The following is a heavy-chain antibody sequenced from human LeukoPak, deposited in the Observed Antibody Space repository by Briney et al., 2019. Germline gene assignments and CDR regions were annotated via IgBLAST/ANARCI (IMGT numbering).Heavy chain of an antibody. CDR3: ARAPSGCGGTCAFDY. CDR2: IYDDGST. J-gene: IGHJ4*02. D-gene: IGHD2-15*01. CDR1: GGSISNSF. V-gene: IGHV4-4*07. Sequence: ASETLSLTCTVSGGSISNSFWSWIRQPAGKGLEWIGRIYDDGSTNYNPSLKSRITVSLDTPESQISLKLTSVTAADTAVYFCARAPSGCGGTCAFDYWGQGILVTVSS.